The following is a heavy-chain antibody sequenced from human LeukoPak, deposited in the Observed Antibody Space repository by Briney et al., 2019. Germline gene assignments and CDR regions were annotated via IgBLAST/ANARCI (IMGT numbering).Heavy chain of an antibody. Sequence: SETLSLTCTVSGGSISSYYWSWIRQPPGKGLEWIGYIYYSGSTNYNPSLKSRVTISVDTSKNQFSLKLSSVTAADTAVYYCARQAYSSSWYYYFDYWGQGTLVTVSS. D-gene: IGHD6-13*01. CDR2: IYYSGST. CDR3: ARQAYSSSWYYYFDY. V-gene: IGHV4-59*08. CDR1: GGSISSYY. J-gene: IGHJ4*02.